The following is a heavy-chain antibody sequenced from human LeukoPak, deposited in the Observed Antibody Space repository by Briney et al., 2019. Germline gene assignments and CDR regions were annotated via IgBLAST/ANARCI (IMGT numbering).Heavy chain of an antibody. CDR3: AKDFIRYFDGYYFDY. D-gene: IGHD3-9*01. CDR2: ISWNSGSI. CDR1: GFTFDDYA. J-gene: IGHJ4*02. V-gene: IGHV3-9*01. Sequence: GGSLRLSCAASGFTFDDYAMHWVRQAPGKGLEWVSGISWNSGSIGYADSVKGRFTISRDNAKNSLYLQMNRLGAEDTALYYCAKDFIRYFDGYYFDYWGQGTLVTVSS.